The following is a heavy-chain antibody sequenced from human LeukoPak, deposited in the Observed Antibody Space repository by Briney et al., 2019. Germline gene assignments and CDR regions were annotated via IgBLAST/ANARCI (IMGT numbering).Heavy chain of an antibody. D-gene: IGHD3-22*01. V-gene: IGHV4-34*01. Sequence: PSETLSLTCAVYGGSFSGYYWSWIRQPPGKGLEWIGEINHSGSTNYNPSLKSRVTISVDTSKNQFSLKLSSVTAADTAVYYCARGRYYYDSSGSRRGNYFDYWGQGTLVTVSS. CDR3: ARGRYYYDSSGSRRGNYFDY. CDR1: GGSFSGYY. CDR2: INHSGST. J-gene: IGHJ4*02.